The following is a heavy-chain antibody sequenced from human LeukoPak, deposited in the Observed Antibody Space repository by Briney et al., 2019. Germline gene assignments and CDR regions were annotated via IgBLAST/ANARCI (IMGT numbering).Heavy chain of an antibody. CDR1: GYTFTSYA. CDR2: INTNTGNP. J-gene: IGHJ4*02. Sequence: GASVTVSCKASGYTFTSYAMNWVRQAPGQGLEWMGWINTNTGNPTYAQGFTGRFVFSLDTSVSTAYLQISSLKAEDTAVYYCASPQTYSSSWYYFDYWGQGTLVTVSS. CDR3: ASPQTYSSSWYYFDY. D-gene: IGHD6-13*01. V-gene: IGHV7-4-1*02.